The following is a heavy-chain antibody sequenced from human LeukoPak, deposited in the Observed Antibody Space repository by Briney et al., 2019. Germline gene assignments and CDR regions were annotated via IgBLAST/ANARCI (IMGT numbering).Heavy chain of an antibody. CDR1: GWSFRGYY. J-gene: IGHJ4*02. CDR2: INHSGST. CDR3: ARVDAYYASGIDY. Sequence: SETLSLTCAVYGWSFRGYYWRWLRQPPGKGLEGIGEINHSGSTNYNPSLKSRVTISLDTSKNQLSLKLSSVTAADTAVYYCARVDAYYASGIDYWGQGTLVSVSS. V-gene: IGHV4-34*01. D-gene: IGHD3-10*01.